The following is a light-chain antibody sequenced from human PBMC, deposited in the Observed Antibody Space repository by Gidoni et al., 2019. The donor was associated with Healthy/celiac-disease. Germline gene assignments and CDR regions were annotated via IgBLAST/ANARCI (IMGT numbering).Light chain of an antibody. CDR1: SLRSYY. CDR3: NSRDSRGNHLV. J-gene: IGLJ2*01. Sequence: SSELTQDPAVSLALGQTVRITCQGDSLRSYYASWYQQKPGQAPVLVIYGKNNRPSGIPDRFSGSSSGNTASLTITGAQAEDEADYYCNSRDSRGNHLVFGGGTKLTVL. V-gene: IGLV3-19*01. CDR2: GKN.